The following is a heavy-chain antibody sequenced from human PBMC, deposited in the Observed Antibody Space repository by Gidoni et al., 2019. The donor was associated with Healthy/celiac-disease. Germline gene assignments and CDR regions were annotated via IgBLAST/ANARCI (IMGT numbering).Heavy chain of an antibody. CDR3: ARGGDSSSWYMGSWFDP. CDR1: GGSISSSSYY. Sequence: QLQLQESGPGLVKPSETLSLTCTVSGGSISSSSYYWGWIRQPPGKGLEWIGSIYYSGSTYYNPSLKSRVTISVDTSKNQFSLKLSSVTAADTAVYYCARGGDSSSWYMGSWFDPWGQGTLVTVS. D-gene: IGHD6-13*01. V-gene: IGHV4-39*07. CDR2: IYYSGST. J-gene: IGHJ5*02.